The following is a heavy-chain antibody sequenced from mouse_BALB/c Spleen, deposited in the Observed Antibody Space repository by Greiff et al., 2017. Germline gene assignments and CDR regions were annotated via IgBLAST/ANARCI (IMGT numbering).Heavy chain of an antibody. CDR3: ARIEFITTATAY. CDR2: KWGGGST. Sequence: QVQLKESGPGLVAPSQSLSITCTVSGFSLSRYSVHWVRQPPGKGLEWLGMKWGGGSTDYNSALKSRLSISKDNSKSQVFLKMNSLQTDDTAMYYCARIEFITTATAYWGQGTLVTVSA. CDR1: GFSLSRYS. V-gene: IGHV2-6-4*01. J-gene: IGHJ3*01. D-gene: IGHD1-2*01.